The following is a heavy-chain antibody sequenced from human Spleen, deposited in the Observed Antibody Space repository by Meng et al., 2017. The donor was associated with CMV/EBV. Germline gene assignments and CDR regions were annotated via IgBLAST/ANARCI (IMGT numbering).Heavy chain of an antibody. CDR2: ISSYNRNT. V-gene: IGHV1-18*01. J-gene: IGHJ5*02. D-gene: IGHD2-21*01. CDR3: ATIAYCGGDCYQVHPLYDH. CDR1: FNSYG. Sequence: FNSYGITWVRQAPGQGLEWVGWISSYNRNTNYAQKFRGRVTLTTDTSTSIAYMELRSLRSDDTAVYYCATIAYCGGDCYQVHPLYDHWGQGTLVTVSS.